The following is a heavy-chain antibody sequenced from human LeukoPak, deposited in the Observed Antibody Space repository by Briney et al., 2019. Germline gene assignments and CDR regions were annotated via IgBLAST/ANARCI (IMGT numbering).Heavy chain of an antibody. V-gene: IGHV4-39*01. Sequence: SETLSLTCTVSGGSISSSGYYWGWIRQPPGKGLEWIGSIYYSGSTYYNPSLKSRVTISVDTSKNQFSLKLSSVTAADTAVYYCARLSSSSWHRYNWFDPWGQGTLVTVSS. J-gene: IGHJ5*02. CDR3: ARLSSSSWHRYNWFDP. CDR1: GGSISSSGYY. CDR2: IYYSGST. D-gene: IGHD6-13*01.